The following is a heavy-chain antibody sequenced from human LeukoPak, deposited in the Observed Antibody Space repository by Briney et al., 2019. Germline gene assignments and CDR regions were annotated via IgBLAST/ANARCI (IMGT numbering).Heavy chain of an antibody. V-gene: IGHV1-2*02. CDR3: ASARGDLLPDY. Sequence: ASLKVSCKASGYTFTGYYMHWMRQAPGQGLEWMGWINPNTGGTNYAQKFQGRVTMTRDTSITTAYMELSRLRSDDTAVYYCASARGDLLPDYWGQGTLVTVSS. D-gene: IGHD3-16*01. J-gene: IGHJ4*02. CDR2: INPNTGGT. CDR1: GYTFTGYY.